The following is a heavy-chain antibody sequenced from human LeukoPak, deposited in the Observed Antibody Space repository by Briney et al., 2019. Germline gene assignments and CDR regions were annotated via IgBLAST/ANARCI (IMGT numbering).Heavy chain of an antibody. V-gene: IGHV3-7*01. Sequence: PGESLRLSCAASGFTFSTYWMHWVRQAPGKGLEWVANINQGGSEKHYVDSVKGRFTISRDNAKNSLYLQMNSLRAEDTAVYYCARGEPMGSYWGQGTLVSVSS. J-gene: IGHJ4*02. CDR1: GFTFSTYW. CDR2: INQGGSEK. D-gene: IGHD3-10*01. CDR3: ARGEPMGSY.